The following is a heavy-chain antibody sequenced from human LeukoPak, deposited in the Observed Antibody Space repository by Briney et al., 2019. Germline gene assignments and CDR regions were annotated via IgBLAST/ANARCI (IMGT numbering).Heavy chain of an antibody. Sequence: GGSLRLSCAASGFTFRNYAMVWVRQAPGKGLEWVSTLGGGDESTYYADSVRGRFIISRDTSKSTLYLQMNSLRAEDTAVYYCAKGCGRSCFSSFDYWGLGALVTVSS. V-gene: IGHV3-23*01. CDR3: AKGCGRSCFSSFDY. J-gene: IGHJ4*02. CDR1: GFTFRNYA. D-gene: IGHD2-21*02. CDR2: LGGGDEST.